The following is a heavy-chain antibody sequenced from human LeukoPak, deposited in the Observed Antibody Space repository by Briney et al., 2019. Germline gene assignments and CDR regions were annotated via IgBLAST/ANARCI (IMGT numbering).Heavy chain of an antibody. Sequence: SETLSLTCTVSGVSISSSNSYWGWIRQPPGKGLEWIGSIYYSGNTYYNASLKSQVSISIDTSKNQFSLKLSSVTAADTAVYYCASSRGELWFGELDGFDYWGQGTLVTVSS. CDR2: IYYSGNT. CDR3: ASSRGELWFGELDGFDY. J-gene: IGHJ4*02. CDR1: GVSISSSNSY. V-gene: IGHV4-39*07. D-gene: IGHD3-10*01.